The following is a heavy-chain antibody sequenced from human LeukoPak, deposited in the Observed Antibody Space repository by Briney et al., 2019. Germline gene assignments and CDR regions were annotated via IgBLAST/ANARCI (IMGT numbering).Heavy chain of an antibody. D-gene: IGHD2-2*01. CDR2: IRYDGSNK. V-gene: IGHV3-30*02. CDR3: AKDLISIVVVITPTPA. CDR1: GFTFSNYG. J-gene: IGHJ5*02. Sequence: GGSLRLSCAASGFTFSNYGMHWVRQAPGKGLEGVAFIRYDGSNKNYADSVKGRFTISRDNSKNTLYLQMNSLRAEDTAVYYCAKDLISIVVVITPTPAWGQGTLVTVSS.